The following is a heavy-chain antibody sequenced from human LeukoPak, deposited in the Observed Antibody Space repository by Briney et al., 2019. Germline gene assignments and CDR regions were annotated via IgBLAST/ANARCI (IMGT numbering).Heavy chain of an antibody. CDR3: ARGRWSATTATYYLDF. D-gene: IGHD5-24*01. Sequence: ASVKVSCKASEYTFTDYAINWVRQAPGQRLEWMGWINAGNGNTKYSQKFQGRVTITRDTSASTAYMELSSLTSEDTAVYYCARGRWSATTATYYLDFWGREPWSPSPQ. V-gene: IGHV1-3*01. J-gene: IGHJ4*02. CDR2: INAGNGNT. CDR1: EYTFTDYA.